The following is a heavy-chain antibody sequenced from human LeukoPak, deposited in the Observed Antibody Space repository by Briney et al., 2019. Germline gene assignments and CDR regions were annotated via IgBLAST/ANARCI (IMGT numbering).Heavy chain of an antibody. J-gene: IGHJ4*02. CDR1: GYTFTSYY. CDR2: INPSGGST. D-gene: IGHD3-22*01. CDR3: ARWHYYDSSGYYSYYFDY. Sequence: ASVKVSCKASGYTFTSYYMHWVRQAPGQGLEWMGIINPSGGSTSYAQKFQGRVTMTRDTSTSTVYMELSSLRSEDTAVYYCARWHYYDSSGYYSYYFDYWAREPWSPSPQ. V-gene: IGHV1-46*01.